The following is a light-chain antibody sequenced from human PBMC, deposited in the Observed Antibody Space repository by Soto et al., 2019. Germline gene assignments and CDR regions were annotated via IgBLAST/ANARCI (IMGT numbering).Light chain of an antibody. CDR2: EDT. CDR1: SSDVGIYNL. V-gene: IGLV2-23*01. J-gene: IGLJ7*01. Sequence: QSVLSQPASVSGSRGQSITISCTGTSSDVGIYNLVSWYQQYPGKAPKLMIFEDTKRPSGVSHRFSGSKSGNTASLTIAGLQPEDAADYYCCSYAGSSTMAFGGGTQLTVL. CDR3: CSYAGSSTMA.